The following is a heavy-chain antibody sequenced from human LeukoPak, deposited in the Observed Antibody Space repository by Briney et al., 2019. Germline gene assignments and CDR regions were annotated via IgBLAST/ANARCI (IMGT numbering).Heavy chain of an antibody. D-gene: IGHD4-17*01. CDR3: TRTVNSWFDP. Sequence: ASVKVSCKPSGYNFINHYIHWVRQAPGQGLEWMGVIRPGDGTTGYAQNFQGRVSMTSVTSTSTAYMELISLRSDDTAVYYCTRTVNSWFDPWGPGNPGHRL. J-gene: IGHJ5*02. CDR1: GYNFINHY. CDR2: IRPGDGTT. V-gene: IGHV1-46*01.